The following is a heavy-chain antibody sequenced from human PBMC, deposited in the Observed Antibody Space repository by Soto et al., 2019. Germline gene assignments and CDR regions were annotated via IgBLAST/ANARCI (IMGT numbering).Heavy chain of an antibody. CDR1: GYSFTSYW. CDR2: IYPGDSDT. CDR3: ARWDEDIVVVPAAQGNWFDP. D-gene: IGHD2-2*01. Sequence: GESLKISCKGSGYSFTSYWIGWVRQMPGKGLEWMGIIYPGDSDTRYSPSFQGQVTISADKSISTAYLQWSSLKASDTAMYYCARWDEDIVVVPAAQGNWFDPWGQGTLVTVSS. J-gene: IGHJ5*02. V-gene: IGHV5-51*01.